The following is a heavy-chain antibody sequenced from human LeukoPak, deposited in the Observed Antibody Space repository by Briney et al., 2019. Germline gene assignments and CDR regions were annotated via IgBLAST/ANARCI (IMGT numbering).Heavy chain of an antibody. J-gene: IGHJ5*02. D-gene: IGHD3-3*01. CDR2: IIPIFGTA. Sequence: SSVKVSCKASGGTFSSYAISWVRQAPGQGLEWMGGIIPIFGTANYAQKFQGRVTITADESTSTAYMELSSLRSEDTAVYYCAREGSAFWSGPTRRNWFDPWGQGTLVTVSS. V-gene: IGHV1-69*13. CDR3: AREGSAFWSGPTRRNWFDP. CDR1: GGTFSSYA.